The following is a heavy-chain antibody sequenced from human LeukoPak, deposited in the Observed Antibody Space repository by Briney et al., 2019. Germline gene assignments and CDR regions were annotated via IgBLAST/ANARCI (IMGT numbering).Heavy chain of an antibody. J-gene: IGHJ6*02. V-gene: IGHV3-7*03. Sequence: RQXPGKGLEWVANLKQDGSEIYYVDSVKGRFTISRDNAKNSVYLQMNNLRAEDTAVYYCVRAMDVWGQGTTVIVFS. CDR3: VRAMDV. CDR2: LKQDGSEI.